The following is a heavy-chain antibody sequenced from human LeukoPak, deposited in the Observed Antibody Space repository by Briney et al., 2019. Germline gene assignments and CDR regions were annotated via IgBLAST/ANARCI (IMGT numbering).Heavy chain of an antibody. J-gene: IGHJ4*02. CDR2: ISYDGINK. CDR3: ASGGGYCSSTSCYVSDY. D-gene: IGHD2-2*01. Sequence: GRSLRLSCAVSGFTLSNYGMHWVHQAPGKGLGWVAVISYDGINKYYADSVKGRFTISRDNSKNTLYLQMNSLRAEDTAVYYCASGGGYCSSTSCYVSDYWGQGTLVTVSS. V-gene: IGHV3-30*19. CDR1: GFTLSNYG.